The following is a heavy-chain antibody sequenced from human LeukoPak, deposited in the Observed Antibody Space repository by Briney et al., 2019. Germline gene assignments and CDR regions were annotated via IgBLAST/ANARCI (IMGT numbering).Heavy chain of an antibody. CDR2: ISYDGSNK. CDR3: AKEGDLRYFDWLTPYYFDY. V-gene: IGHV3-30*18. CDR1: GFTFSSYG. J-gene: IGHJ4*02. D-gene: IGHD3-9*01. Sequence: AGGSRRLSCAASGFTFSSYGMHWVRQAPGKGLEWVAVISYDGSNKYYADSVKGRFTISRDNSKNTLYLQMNSLRAEDTAVYYCAKEGDLRYFDWLTPYYFDYWGQGTLVTVSS.